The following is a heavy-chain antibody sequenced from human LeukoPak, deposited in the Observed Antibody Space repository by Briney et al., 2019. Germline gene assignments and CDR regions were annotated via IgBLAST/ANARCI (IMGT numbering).Heavy chain of an antibody. V-gene: IGHV3-23*01. D-gene: IGHD5-12*01. CDR2: LIGSSGST. CDR3: AKGAYDYIEIAYSYS. CDR1: GFTSTNYA. J-gene: IGHJ4*02. Sequence: GSLRLSCAASGFTSTNYAMNWVRQAPGKGLEWVSVLIGSSGSTDYADSVKGRFTISRDISKNTLFLQMNSLRAEDTAIYYCAKGAYDYIEIAYSYSWGQGTLVTVSS.